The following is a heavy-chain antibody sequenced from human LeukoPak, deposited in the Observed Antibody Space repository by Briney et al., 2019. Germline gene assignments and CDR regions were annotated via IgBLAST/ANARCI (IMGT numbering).Heavy chain of an antibody. J-gene: IGHJ4*02. Sequence: GRSLRLSCAASGFTFSSYAMHWVRQAPGKGLEWVAVISYDGSNKYYADSVKGRFTISRDNSKNTLYLQMNSLRAEDTAVYYCARDLLGLYSYAYVGFDYWGQGTLVTVSS. CDR3: ARDLLGLYSYAYVGFDY. D-gene: IGHD5-18*01. V-gene: IGHV3-30-3*01. CDR2: ISYDGSNK. CDR1: GFTFSSYA.